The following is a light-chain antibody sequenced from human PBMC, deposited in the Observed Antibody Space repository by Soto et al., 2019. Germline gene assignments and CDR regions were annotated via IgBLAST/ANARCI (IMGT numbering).Light chain of an antibody. CDR1: QSVRSNF. V-gene: IGKV3-20*01. CDR3: HQYGSSPLT. Sequence: EIVLTQSPATLSLSPGERATLSCRASQSVRSNFLAWYQQKPGQAPRLFIYGASSRVTGIPDRFSGSGSGTDFTLTISRLEPDDFAVYYCHQYGSSPLTFGGGTKVDIK. CDR2: GAS. J-gene: IGKJ4*01.